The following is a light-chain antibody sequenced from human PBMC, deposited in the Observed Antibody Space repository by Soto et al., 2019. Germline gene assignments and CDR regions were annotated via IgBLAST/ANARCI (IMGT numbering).Light chain of an antibody. Sequence: QSVLTQPPSVSAAPGQKVTISCSGSSSNIGNNYVSWYQQLPGTAPKLLIYENDKRPPGIPDRFSGSKSGTSATLGITGLQTGDEADYYCGTWDSSLSAGVWVFGGGTKLTVL. V-gene: IGLV1-51*02. CDR2: END. CDR1: SSNIGNNY. J-gene: IGLJ3*02. CDR3: GTWDSSLSAGVWV.